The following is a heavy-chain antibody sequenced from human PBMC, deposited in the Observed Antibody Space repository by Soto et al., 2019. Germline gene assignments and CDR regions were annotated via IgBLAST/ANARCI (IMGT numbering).Heavy chain of an antibody. Sequence: PGGSPRLCCAASGFIFSSSEMTWVRQATGKGLEWVAAIGTAGDTYYTDSVKGRFTISRENAKNSLYLQMNSLRAGDTAVYYCARARYSHGFDYWGQGTLVTVSS. CDR1: GFIFSSSE. V-gene: IGHV3-13*01. J-gene: IGHJ4*02. CDR2: IGTAGDT. CDR3: ARARYSHGFDY. D-gene: IGHD5-18*01.